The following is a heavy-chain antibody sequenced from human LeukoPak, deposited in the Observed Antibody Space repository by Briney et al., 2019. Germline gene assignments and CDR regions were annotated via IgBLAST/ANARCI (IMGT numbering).Heavy chain of an antibody. CDR1: GFTFSRYA. D-gene: IGHD3-10*01. CDR2: ISSNGGST. CDR3: VKDGSGSYYTYYFDY. Sequence: GGSLRLSCSASGFTFSRYAMHWVRQAPGPGLEYVSAISSNGGSTYYADSVKGRFTISRDNSKNKLYLQMSSLRAEDTAVYYCVKDGSGSYYTYYFDYWGQGTLVTVSS. J-gene: IGHJ4*02. V-gene: IGHV3-64D*06.